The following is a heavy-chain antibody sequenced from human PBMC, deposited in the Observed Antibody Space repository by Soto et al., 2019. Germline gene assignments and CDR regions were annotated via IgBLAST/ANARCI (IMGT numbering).Heavy chain of an antibody. CDR2: ISHWGKT. J-gene: IGHJ4*02. D-gene: IGHD3-10*01. CDR3: ARDLDGSGSYYTDY. Sequence: ASVKVSCKASGYTFNNFGISWVRQAPGQGLERMGWISHWGKTTYAQKLQGRVTMTTDTSASTAFMELRSLTSDDTAMYFCARDLDGSGSYYTDYWGQGTLVTVS. CDR1: GYTFNNFG. V-gene: IGHV1-18*01.